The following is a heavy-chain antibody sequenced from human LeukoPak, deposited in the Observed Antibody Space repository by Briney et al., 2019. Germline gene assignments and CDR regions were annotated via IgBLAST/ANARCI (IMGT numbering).Heavy chain of an antibody. CDR2: FYRGGST. J-gene: IGHJ6*03. Sequence: PGGSLRLSCAASGFTVSSNYMSWVRQAPGKGLEWGSIFYRGGSTYYAGSVKGRFTVCRDNSKNILYLQMNSLRAEDTAVYYCARSQDGSGSYFYYFYIDVWGKGTTV. D-gene: IGHD3-10*01. V-gene: IGHV3-66*01. CDR3: ARSQDGSGSYFYYFYIDV. CDR1: GFTVSSNY.